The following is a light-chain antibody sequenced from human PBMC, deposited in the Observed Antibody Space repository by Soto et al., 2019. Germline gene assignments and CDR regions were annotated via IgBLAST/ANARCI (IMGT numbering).Light chain of an antibody. CDR2: YSS. CDR3: KQYAYWPET. V-gene: IGKV3D-15*01. CDR1: QSVRTN. Sequence: EVMMTQFPDTVSVTPGETVTLSCGASQSVRTNLAWYQQGPGQAPRLLIHYSSTRASDIPARFSGSGSGTNFTLAISSLQSEDFAVYYCKQYAYWPETFGQGTKVDIK. J-gene: IGKJ1*01.